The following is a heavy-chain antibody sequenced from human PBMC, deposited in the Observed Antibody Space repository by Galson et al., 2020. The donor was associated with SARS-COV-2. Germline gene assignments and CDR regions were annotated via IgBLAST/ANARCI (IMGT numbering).Heavy chain of an antibody. CDR1: AAPRSGGAYI. Sequence: AKTLSLTCNVSAAPRSGGAYIGAWTRQTPGKGLEWIGSLYHNGNTYYNPSLRSPVIKYLDASANEVSLILLSVTAADTAIYYCARRAQYDSTITWGRGTLVFVSS. D-gene: IGHD3-10*01. J-gene: IGHJ4*02. CDR2: LYHNGNT. CDR3: ARRAQYDSTIT. V-gene: IGHV4-39*01.